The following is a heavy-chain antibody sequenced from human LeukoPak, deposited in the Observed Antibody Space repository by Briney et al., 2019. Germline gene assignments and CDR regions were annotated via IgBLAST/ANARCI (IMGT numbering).Heavy chain of an antibody. CDR3: ARYDSSRTSCYHDY. CDR1: GVSISSYY. V-gene: IGHV4-59*01. D-gene: IGHD2-2*01. J-gene: IGHJ4*02. Sequence: SETLSLTCTVSGVSISSYYWSWIRQPPGKGLEWIGYIHYSGSTNYNPSLNSRVTISVDTSKNQFSLKLSSVTAADTAVYYCARYDSSRTSCYHDYWGQGTLVTVSS. CDR2: IHYSGST.